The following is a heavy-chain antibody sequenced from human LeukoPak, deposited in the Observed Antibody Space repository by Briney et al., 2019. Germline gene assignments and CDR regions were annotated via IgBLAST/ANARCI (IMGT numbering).Heavy chain of an antibody. D-gene: IGHD3-10*01. CDR3: AKPSPYGSGVYYFDY. V-gene: IGHV3-30*18. CDR1: GFTFSSYG. Sequence: PGGSLRLSCAASGFTFSSYGMHWVRQAPGKGLEWVAVISYDGSNKYYAGSVKGRFTISRDNSKNTLYLQMNSLRAEDTAVYYCAKPSPYGSGVYYFDYWGQGTLVTVSS. CDR2: ISYDGSNK. J-gene: IGHJ4*02.